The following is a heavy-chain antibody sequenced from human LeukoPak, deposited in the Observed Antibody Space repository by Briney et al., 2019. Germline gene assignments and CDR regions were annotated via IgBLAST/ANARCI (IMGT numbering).Heavy chain of an antibody. D-gene: IGHD3-3*01. J-gene: IGHJ5*02. CDR1: GFTFSNYW. CDR3: ARGTDTIYSRFDP. V-gene: IGHV3-48*01. CDR2: ISSSSSSM. Sequence: GGSLRLSCAASGFTFSNYWMNWVRPAPGRGLEWVSYISSSSSSMYYADSVKGRFTISRDNAKNSLYLQMNSLRAEDTAVYYCARGTDTIYSRFDPWGQGTLVTVSS.